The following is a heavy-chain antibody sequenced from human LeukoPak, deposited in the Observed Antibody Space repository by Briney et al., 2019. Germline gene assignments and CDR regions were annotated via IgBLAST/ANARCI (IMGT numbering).Heavy chain of an antibody. J-gene: IGHJ4*02. Sequence: MPSETLSLTCTVSGGSISSGSYYWSWIRQPAGKGLEWIGRIYTSGSTNYNPSLKSRVTISVDTSKNQFSLKLSSVTAADTAVYYCARDDFGSYWGQGILVTASS. CDR2: IYTSGST. V-gene: IGHV4-61*02. CDR3: ARDDFGSY. CDR1: GGSISSGSYY. D-gene: IGHD3-10*01.